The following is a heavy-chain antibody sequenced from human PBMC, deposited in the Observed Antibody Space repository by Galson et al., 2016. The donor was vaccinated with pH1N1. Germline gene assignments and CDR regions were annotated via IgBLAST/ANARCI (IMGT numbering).Heavy chain of an antibody. CDR1: GFTFSDSY. J-gene: IGHJ5*02. CDR2: INSGGSST. Sequence: SLRLSCAASGFTFSDSYMSWIRQAPGEGLEFVSYINSGGSSTYYADSVKGRVTISRDNAKNSLYLQMSSLRAEDTAVYYCARVPGVAGPGGWFDPWGHGTLVTVSS. V-gene: IGHV3-11*04. CDR3: ARVPGVAGPGGWFDP. D-gene: IGHD2-2*01.